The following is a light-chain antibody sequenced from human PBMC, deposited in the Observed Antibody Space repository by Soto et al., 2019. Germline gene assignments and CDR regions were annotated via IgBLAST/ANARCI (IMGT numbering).Light chain of an antibody. V-gene: IGKV3-15*01. J-gene: IGKJ1*01. CDR2: DTS. Sequence: ILLTQSPATLSVSPGERVTLSCRASQSLNSTLAWYQQRPGQAPRLLLYDTSTRATGIPARFSGSGSGTEFTLTISSLQSEDFAVYYCQQYNNWWTFGQGTKVEIK. CDR3: QQYNNWWT. CDR1: QSLNST.